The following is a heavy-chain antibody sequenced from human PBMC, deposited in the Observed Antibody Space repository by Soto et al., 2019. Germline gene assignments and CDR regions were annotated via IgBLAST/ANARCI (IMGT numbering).Heavy chain of an antibody. CDR2: ISGSGDST. CDR3: AKSTLVVLVIHEFDS. V-gene: IGHV3-23*01. D-gene: IGHD3-22*01. CDR1: GFTFSSYA. J-gene: IGHJ4*02. Sequence: GGSLRLSCAASGFTFSSYATSFFRHAPLKGLEWVSGISGSGDSTYYADSVKGRFTISRDNSKNTLYLQMNSLRAEDTAVYYCAKSTLVVLVIHEFDSWGQGTLVTVSS.